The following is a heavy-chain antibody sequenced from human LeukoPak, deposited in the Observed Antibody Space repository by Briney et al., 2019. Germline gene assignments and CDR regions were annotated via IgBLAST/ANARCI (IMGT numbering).Heavy chain of an antibody. CDR1: GFSFSFSN. D-gene: IGHD3-3*01. J-gene: IGHJ4*02. V-gene: IGHV3-48*01. CDR2: ISSSSSTI. CDR3: ARETDSGYYSLGY. Sequence: GGSLRLSCAASGFSFSFSNMNWVRQAPGKGLEWVSYISSSSSTIYYADSVKGRFTISRDNAKNSLYLQMNSLRAEDTAVYYCARETDSGYYSLGYWGQGTLVTVSS.